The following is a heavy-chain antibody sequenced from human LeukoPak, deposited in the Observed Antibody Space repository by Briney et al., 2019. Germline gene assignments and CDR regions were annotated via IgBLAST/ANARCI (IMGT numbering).Heavy chain of an antibody. D-gene: IGHD3-22*01. V-gene: IGHV3-9*01. Sequence: GGSLRLSCSASGFTFDNYAMHWVRQAPMKGLEWVASINWRSDEIGYADSVKGRFTISRDNAKNSLYLQMNSLRAEDTALYYCARDGFNYYDSSGYTDYWGQGTLVTVSS. CDR1: GFTFDNYA. J-gene: IGHJ4*02. CDR3: ARDGFNYYDSSGYTDY. CDR2: INWRSDEI.